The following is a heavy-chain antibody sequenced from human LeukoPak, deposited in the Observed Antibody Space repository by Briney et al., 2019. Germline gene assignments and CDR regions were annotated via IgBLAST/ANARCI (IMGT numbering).Heavy chain of an antibody. Sequence: ASVKVSCKASGYTFTGYYMHWVRQAPGQGLEWMGWINPNSGGTNYAQKFQGRVTMTRDTSISTAYMELSRLRSDDTAVYYCAKNKMAGAAPLYYFDYWGQGTLVTVSS. CDR2: INPNSGGT. V-gene: IGHV1-2*02. J-gene: IGHJ4*02. CDR3: AKNKMAGAAPLYYFDY. D-gene: IGHD5-24*01. CDR1: GYTFTGYY.